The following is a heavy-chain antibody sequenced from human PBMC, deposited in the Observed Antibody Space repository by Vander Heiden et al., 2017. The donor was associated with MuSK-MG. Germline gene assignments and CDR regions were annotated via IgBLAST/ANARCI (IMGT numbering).Heavy chain of an antibody. CDR2: IYTSGST. CDR1: GGSISSGSSY. D-gene: IGHD1-26*01. J-gene: IGHJ4*02. Sequence: QVQLQESGPGLVTPSQTLSLTCTVAGGSISSGSSYWSWTRQPAGKGLEWIGRIYTSGSTNYNPSLKSRVTMSVDTSKNQFSLKLSSVTAADTAVYYCARGGSYSDYWGQGTLVTVSS. CDR3: ARGGSYSDY. V-gene: IGHV4-61*02.